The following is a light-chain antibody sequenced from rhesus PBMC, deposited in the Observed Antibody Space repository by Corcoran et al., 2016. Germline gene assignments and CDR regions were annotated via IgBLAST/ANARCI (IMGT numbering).Light chain of an antibody. J-gene: IGKJ3*01. CDR3: LQYHNTPLT. V-gene: IGKV1-43*01. CDR2: AAS. Sequence: DIQMTQSPSPLSASVGDRVTITCRASQGITTHLNWYQQKPGKPPKRLIYAASSFESGVTSRFSGSGSGTDFTLTISSLQPEDVATYYCLQYHNTPLTFGPGTKLDIK. CDR1: QGITTH.